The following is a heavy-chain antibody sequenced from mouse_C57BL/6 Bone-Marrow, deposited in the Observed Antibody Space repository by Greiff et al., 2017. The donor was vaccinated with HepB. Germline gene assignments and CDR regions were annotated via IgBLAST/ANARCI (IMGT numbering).Heavy chain of an antibody. D-gene: IGHD2-3*01. J-gene: IGHJ4*01. CDR1: GFSFNTYA. Sequence: EVKLQESGGGLVQPKGSLKLSCAASGFSFNTYAMNWVRQAPGKGLEWVARIRSKSNNYATYYADSVKDRFTISRDDSESMLYLQMNNLKTEDTAMYYCVRLYDGYYGAMDYWGQGTSVTVSS. CDR2: IRSKSNNYAT. CDR3: VRLYDGYYGAMDY. V-gene: IGHV10-1*01.